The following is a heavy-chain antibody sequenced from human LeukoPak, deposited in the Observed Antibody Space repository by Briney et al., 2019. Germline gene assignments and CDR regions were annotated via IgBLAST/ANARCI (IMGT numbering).Heavy chain of an antibody. V-gene: IGHV3-43*02. CDR2: ISGDGGST. J-gene: IGHJ5*01. D-gene: IGHD3-22*01. CDR3: ARESDSSGWYDS. Sequence: GGSLRLSCAAPGFSFDDYAVHWVRHAPGKGLEWVSLISGDGGSTFYADSVKGRFTISRDNSKNSLYLQMSSLRSEDTALYYCARESDSSGWYDSWGQGTLVTVSS. CDR1: GFSFDDYA.